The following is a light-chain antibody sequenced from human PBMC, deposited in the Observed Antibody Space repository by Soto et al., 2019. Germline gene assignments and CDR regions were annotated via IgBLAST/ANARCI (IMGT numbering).Light chain of an antibody. CDR1: QSIRTS. J-gene: IGKJ5*01. CDR3: QQRNVWPPIT. CDR2: DAS. Sequence: EVVLTQSPATLSLSPGERATLSCRASQSIRTSLAWYQQKPGQAPRLVILDASNRASGVPARFGCSGSGTDFTLTINSLEPEDFAVYYCQQRNVWPPITFGQGTRLEIK. V-gene: IGKV3-11*01.